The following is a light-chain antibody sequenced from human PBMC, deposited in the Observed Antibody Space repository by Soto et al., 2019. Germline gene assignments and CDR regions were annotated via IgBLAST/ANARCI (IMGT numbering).Light chain of an antibody. CDR3: QQHGSSPIT. V-gene: IGKV3-20*01. J-gene: IGKJ5*01. CDR2: GAS. Sequence: EIVLTQSPATLSLSPGERATLSCSASQSVSSQLAWYQQKPGQAPRLLIYGASSRATGIPDRFSGSGSGTDFTLTISRVEPEDFAVYYCQQHGSSPITFGQGTRLEIK. CDR1: QSVSSQ.